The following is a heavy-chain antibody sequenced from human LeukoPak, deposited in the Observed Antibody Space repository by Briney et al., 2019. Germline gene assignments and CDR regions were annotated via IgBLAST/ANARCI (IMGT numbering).Heavy chain of an antibody. CDR3: ARHPGKVTNDWYFDL. CDR2: INPNSGGT. V-gene: IGHV1-2*02. D-gene: IGHD4-23*01. J-gene: IGHJ2*01. Sequence: ASVKVSCKASGYTFTGYYMHWVRQTPGQGLEWMGWINPNSGGTNYAQKFQGRVTMTRDTSITTAYMELSRLSSDDTAVYYCARHPGKVTNDWYFDLWGRGTLVTVSS. CDR1: GYTFTGYY.